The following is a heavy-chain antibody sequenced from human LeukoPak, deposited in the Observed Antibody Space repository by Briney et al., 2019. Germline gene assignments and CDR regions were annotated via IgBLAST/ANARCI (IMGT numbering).Heavy chain of an antibody. CDR3: ARQSANYDILTGYYEGVPFDY. D-gene: IGHD3-9*01. J-gene: IGHJ4*02. Sequence: SETLSLTCTVSGGSISSSSYYWGWIRQPPGKGLEWIGSIYYSGSTYYNPSLKSRVTISVDTSKNQFSLNLSSVTAADTAVYYRARQSANYDILTGYYEGVPFDYWGQGTLVTVSS. CDR1: GGSISSSSYY. CDR2: IYYSGST. V-gene: IGHV4-39*01.